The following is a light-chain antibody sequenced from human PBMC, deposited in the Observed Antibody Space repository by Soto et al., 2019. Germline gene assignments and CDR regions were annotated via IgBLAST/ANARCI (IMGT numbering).Light chain of an antibody. V-gene: IGKV1-5*01. Sequence: DTQMTQSPSTLSASVGDRVTITCRASQSLSRRLAWYQQKPGKAPKLLIYDASTLESGVPSKFSGSGSGTEFTLTISSLQPDDFAPFYCQQYTDASWTFGLGTKVEI. CDR2: DAS. CDR1: QSLSRR. CDR3: QQYTDASWT. J-gene: IGKJ1*01.